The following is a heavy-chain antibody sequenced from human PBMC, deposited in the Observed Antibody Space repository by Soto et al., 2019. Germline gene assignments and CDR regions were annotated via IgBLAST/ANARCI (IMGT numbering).Heavy chain of an antibody. Sequence: QVQLQESGPGLVKPSETLSLTCTVSGGSVSSGSYYWSWIRQPPGKGLEWIGYIDYSGSTNYNPSLKSRVTISVDTSKNQFSLKLSSVTAADTAVYYCARDEYGYYYYGMDVWGQGTTVTVSS. D-gene: IGHD4-17*01. V-gene: IGHV4-61*01. CDR3: ARDEYGYYYYGMDV. CDR2: IDYSGST. CDR1: GGSVSSGSYY. J-gene: IGHJ6*02.